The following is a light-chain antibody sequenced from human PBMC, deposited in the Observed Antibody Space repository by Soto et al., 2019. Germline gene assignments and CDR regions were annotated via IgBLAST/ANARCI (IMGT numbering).Light chain of an antibody. J-gene: IGLJ2*01. V-gene: IGLV2-14*01. CDR1: SSDVGGYNY. Sequence: QSALTQPASVSGSPGQSITISCTGTSSDVGGYNYVSWYQQHPGKAPKLMIYDVSNRPSGVSNRFSGSKSGNTASLTISGLQGEEGADYYCSSYTGSSTVVFGGGTKLTAL. CDR2: DVS. CDR3: SSYTGSSTVV.